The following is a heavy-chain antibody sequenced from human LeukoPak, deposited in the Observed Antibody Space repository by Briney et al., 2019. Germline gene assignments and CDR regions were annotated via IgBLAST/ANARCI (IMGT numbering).Heavy chain of an antibody. Sequence: SETLSLTCAVYGGSFSGYYWSWIRQPPGKGLEWIGEITHSGSTNYNPSLKSRVTISVDTSNNPFSLKLSSVTAADTAVYYCGRRLDVWGKGTTVTVSS. CDR1: GGSFSGYY. CDR3: GRRLDV. V-gene: IGHV4-34*01. J-gene: IGHJ6*04. CDR2: ITHSGST.